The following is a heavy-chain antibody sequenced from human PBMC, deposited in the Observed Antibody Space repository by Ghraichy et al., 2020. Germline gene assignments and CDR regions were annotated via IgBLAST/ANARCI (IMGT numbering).Heavy chain of an antibody. J-gene: IGHJ4*02. CDR1: DYSISSGYY. CDR3: AGVYSNYAIDR. Sequence: SETLSLTCIVSDYSISSGYYWGWIRQPPGKGLEWIGSIYYGGSTFYNPSLKSRVTISVDTSTKQLSLILNSVTAADTAVYYCAGVYSNYAIDRWGQGTLVTVSS. V-gene: IGHV4-38-2*02. CDR2: IYYGGST. D-gene: IGHD4-11*01.